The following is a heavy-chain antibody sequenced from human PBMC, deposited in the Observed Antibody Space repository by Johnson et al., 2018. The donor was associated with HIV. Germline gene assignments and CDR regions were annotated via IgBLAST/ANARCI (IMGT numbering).Heavy chain of an antibody. V-gene: IGHV3-66*01. CDR1: RFTVSSNY. CDR2: IYSGGST. J-gene: IGHJ3*02. Sequence: VQLVESGGGLVQPGRSLRLPCAASRFTVSSNYMSWVRQAPGKGLEWVSVIYSGGSTYHADPVKGRFTISRDNSKNTLYLQMNSLRAEDTAVYYCARASDAFDIWGQGTMVTVSS. CDR3: ARASDAFDI.